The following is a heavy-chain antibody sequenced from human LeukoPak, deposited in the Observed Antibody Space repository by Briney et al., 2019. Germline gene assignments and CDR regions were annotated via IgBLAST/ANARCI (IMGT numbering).Heavy chain of an antibody. D-gene: IGHD2-15*01. CDR1: GFTFSGSA. J-gene: IGHJ3*02. CDR2: IRSKANNYAT. CDR3: TRYCSGGSYSDAFDI. V-gene: IGHV3-73*01. Sequence: ESGGSLKLSCAASGFTFSGSAMHWVRQASGKGLEWVGRIRSKANNYATAYAASVRGRFTISRDDSKNTAFLQMNSLKTEDTAVYYCTRYCSGGSYSDAFDIWGQGTMVTVSS.